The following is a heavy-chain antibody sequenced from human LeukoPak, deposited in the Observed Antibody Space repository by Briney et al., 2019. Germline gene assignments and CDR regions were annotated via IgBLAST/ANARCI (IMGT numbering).Heavy chain of an antibody. Sequence: GGSLRLSCAASGFTFSNYNMNWVRQTPGKGLEWVSCISSSGSYIYYADSVKGRFTISRDNAKNSLYLQMYSLRAEDTAVYYCAIPPLSGTGSSRPLAGMDVWGQGTTVTVSS. CDR2: ISSSGSYI. CDR3: AIPPLSGTGSSRPLAGMDV. J-gene: IGHJ6*02. V-gene: IGHV3-21*01. D-gene: IGHD3-10*01. CDR1: GFTFSNYN.